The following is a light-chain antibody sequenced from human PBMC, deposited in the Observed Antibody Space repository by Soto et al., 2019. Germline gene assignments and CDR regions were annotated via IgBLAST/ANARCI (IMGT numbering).Light chain of an antibody. V-gene: IGKV1-33*01. CDR3: QQYDNLLT. J-gene: IGKJ4*01. CDR1: QDISNY. CDR2: DAS. Sequence: DIQMTQSPSSLSASVGDRVTITCQASQDISNYLNWYQQKPGKAPKLLIYDASNLETGVPSRFSGSGSGTDFTFTISSLQPEHSATYEGQQYDNLLTFGGGTKVEIK.